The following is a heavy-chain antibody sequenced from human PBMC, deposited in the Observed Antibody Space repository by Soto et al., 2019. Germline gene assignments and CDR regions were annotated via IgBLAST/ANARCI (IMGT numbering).Heavy chain of an antibody. CDR3: TTGDYYDSSGYYSNWFDP. V-gene: IGHV3-15*01. J-gene: IGHJ5*02. D-gene: IGHD3-22*01. Sequence: GGSLRLSCAASGFTFSNAWMSWVRQAPGKGLEWVGRIKSKTDGGTTDYAAPVKGRFTISRDDSKNTLYLQMNSLKTGDTAVYYCTTGDYYDSSGYYSNWFDPWGQGTLVTVSS. CDR2: IKSKTDGGTT. CDR1: GFTFSNAW.